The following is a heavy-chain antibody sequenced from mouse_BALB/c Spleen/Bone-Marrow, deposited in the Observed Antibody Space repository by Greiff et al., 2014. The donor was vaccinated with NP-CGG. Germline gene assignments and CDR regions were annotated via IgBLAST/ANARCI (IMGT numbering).Heavy chain of an antibody. V-gene: IGHV3-1*02. CDR3: ARFAGTPYTMDY. CDR1: GYSITSYYS. J-gene: IGHJ4*01. D-gene: IGHD4-1*01. Sequence: EVQLQQSGPDLVKPSQSLSLTCTVTGYSITSYYSWHWIRQFPGNKLERMGYIHYSGITVYSPSLKSRISITRDTSNNQFFLQLNSVTTEDTATYYCARFAGTPYTMDYWGQGTSVTVSS. CDR2: IHYSGIT.